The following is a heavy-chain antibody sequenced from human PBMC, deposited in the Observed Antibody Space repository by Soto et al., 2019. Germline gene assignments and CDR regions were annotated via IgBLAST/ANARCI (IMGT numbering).Heavy chain of an antibody. CDR3: AKDSVPSMVRGVIGY. D-gene: IGHD3-10*01. V-gene: IGHV3-23*01. CDR2: ISGSGGST. J-gene: IGHJ4*02. Sequence: EVQLLESGGGLVQPGGSLRLSCAASGFTFSSYAMSWVRQAPGKGLEWVSAISGSGGSTYYADSVKGRFTISRDNSKNKLYLQMNSLRAEDTAVYYCAKDSVPSMVRGVIGYWGQGTLVTVSS. CDR1: GFTFSSYA.